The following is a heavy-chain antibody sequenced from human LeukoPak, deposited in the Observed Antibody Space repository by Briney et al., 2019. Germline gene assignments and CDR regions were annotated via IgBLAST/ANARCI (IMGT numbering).Heavy chain of an antibody. Sequence: MSWVRQAPGKGLECISVIYSGGSTDYADSVKGRLTISRDNSKNTLYLQMNSLRAEDTAVYYCARVVDHDYGDYYLDYWGQGTLVTVSS. V-gene: IGHV3-53*01. D-gene: IGHD4-17*01. CDR2: IYSGGST. CDR3: ARVVDHDYGDYYLDY. J-gene: IGHJ4*02.